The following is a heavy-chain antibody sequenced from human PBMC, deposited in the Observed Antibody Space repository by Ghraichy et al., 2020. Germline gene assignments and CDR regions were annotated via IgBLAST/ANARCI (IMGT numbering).Heavy chain of an antibody. D-gene: IGHD4-17*01. V-gene: IGHV4-39*01. CDR3: ARQNGDYARTNHFDY. CDR1: GGSISSSSYY. CDR2: IDYSGST. J-gene: IGHJ4*02. Sequence: SETLSLTCTVSGGSISSSSYYWGWIRQPPGKGLEWIGSIDYSGSTYYNPSIKSRVTISVDTSKNQFSLKLSSVTAADTAVYYCARQNGDYARTNHFDYWGQGTLVTVSS.